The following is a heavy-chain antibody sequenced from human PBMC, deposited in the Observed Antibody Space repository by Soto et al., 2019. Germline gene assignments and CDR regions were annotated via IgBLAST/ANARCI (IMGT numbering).Heavy chain of an antibody. D-gene: IGHD2-2*01. Sequence: SETLSLTCALSGGSISSSNWWSWVRQPPGKGLEWIGEIYHSGSTNYNPSLKSRVTISVDKSRNLFSLQLCSVTAAHTAVYYCARGTPADIVVVPAPHVFDAWGEGTLVTVSS. CDR2: IYHSGST. J-gene: IGHJ5*02. CDR1: GGSISSSNW. V-gene: IGHV4-4*02. CDR3: ARGTPADIVVVPAPHVFDA.